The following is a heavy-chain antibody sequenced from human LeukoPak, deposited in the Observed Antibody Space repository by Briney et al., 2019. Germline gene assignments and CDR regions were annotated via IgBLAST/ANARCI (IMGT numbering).Heavy chain of an antibody. D-gene: IGHD6-13*01. J-gene: IGHJ6*03. Sequence: GGSLRLSCAAAGFTFSSYGMHWVRQAPGKGLEWVAFIRYDGSNKYYADSVKGRFTISRDNSKNTLYLQMNSLRAEDTAVYYCAKIGSSWGSHYYYYYYYMDVWGKGTTVTISS. V-gene: IGHV3-30*02. CDR3: AKIGSSWGSHYYYYYYYMDV. CDR2: IRYDGSNK. CDR1: GFTFSSYG.